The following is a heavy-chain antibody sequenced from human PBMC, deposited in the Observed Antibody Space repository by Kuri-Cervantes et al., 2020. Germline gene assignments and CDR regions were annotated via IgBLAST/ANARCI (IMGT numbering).Heavy chain of an antibody. J-gene: IGHJ4*02. Sequence: ESLKISCTVSGGSISGTNYYWGWIRQPPGKGLEWIGNIYYSGSTYYNPSLKSRVTISVDTSKNQFSLKLSSVTAADTAVYYCARHWDCSSTSCTNFDYWGQGTLVTVSS. CDR2: IYYSGST. D-gene: IGHD2-2*01. CDR3: ARHWDCSSTSCTNFDY. V-gene: IGHV4-39*01. CDR1: GGSISGTNYY.